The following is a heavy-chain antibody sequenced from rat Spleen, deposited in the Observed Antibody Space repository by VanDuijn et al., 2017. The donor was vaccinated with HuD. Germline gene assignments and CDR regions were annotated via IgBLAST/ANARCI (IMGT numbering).Heavy chain of an antibody. CDR1: GFTFSNYG. CDR2: ISPDGKNS. V-gene: IGHV5-25*01. J-gene: IGHJ2*01. CDR3: ATWDYGSY. Sequence: EVQLVESGGGLVQPGRSMKLSCVASGFTFSNYGMAWVRQAPTKGLEWVASISPDGKNSYYRDSVKGRFTSSRDNAESTLYLQMDSLRSDDTATYYCATWDYGSYWGQGVMVTVSS. D-gene: IGHD1-3*01.